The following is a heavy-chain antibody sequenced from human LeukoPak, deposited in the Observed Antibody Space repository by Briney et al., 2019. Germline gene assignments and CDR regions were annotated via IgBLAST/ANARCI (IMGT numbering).Heavy chain of an antibody. D-gene: IGHD2-21*02. CDR3: AKDRGREVVTFYYFDY. Sequence: GGSLSRSCAASEFTFNSYGMHWVRQAPGKGLEWVAVISYDGSNKYYVDSVKGRFTISRDNSKNRLYLQMNSLRPEDTAVYYCAKDRGREVVTFYYFDYWGQGTLVTVSS. CDR2: ISYDGSNK. CDR1: EFTFNSYG. J-gene: IGHJ4*02. V-gene: IGHV3-30*18.